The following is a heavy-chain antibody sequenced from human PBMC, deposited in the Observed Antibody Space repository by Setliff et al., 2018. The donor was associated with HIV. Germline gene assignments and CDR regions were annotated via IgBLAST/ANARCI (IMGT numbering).Heavy chain of an antibody. D-gene: IGHD6-19*01. CDR3: AREAGKWPNNYYYYGMDV. Sequence: GGSLRLSCAASGFTFNLHEMNWVRQAPGKGLEWVSYISTSGTTIYYTDSVKGRFTISRDNAKNSLYLQMNSLRAEDTAVYYCAREAGKWPNNYYYYGMDVWGQGTTVTVSS. V-gene: IGHV3-48*03. J-gene: IGHJ6*02. CDR1: GFTFNLHE. CDR2: ISTSGTTI.